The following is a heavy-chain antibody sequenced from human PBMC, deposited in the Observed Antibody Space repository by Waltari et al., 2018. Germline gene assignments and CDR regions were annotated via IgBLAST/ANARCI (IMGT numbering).Heavy chain of an antibody. CDR2: INPNSGGT. CDR1: GYMFTNYY. D-gene: IGHD2-2*01. CDR3: ARRKGYCTSSTCPPVQGYFGY. J-gene: IGHJ4*02. V-gene: IGHV1-2*02. Sequence: QVQLVQSGAEVKKPGASVKIACKASGYMFTNYYMYWVRQAPGQGLEWMGWINPNSGGTNHAQKFQGRVPMTRDTSISTAYMELTRLRSDDTAVYFCARRKGYCTSSTCPPVQGYFGYWGQGTLVTVSS.